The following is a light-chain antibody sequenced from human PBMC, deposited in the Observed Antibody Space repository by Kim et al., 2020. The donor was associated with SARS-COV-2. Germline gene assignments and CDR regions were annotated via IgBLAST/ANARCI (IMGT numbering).Light chain of an antibody. V-gene: IGKV3-15*01. CDR1: QSVNRN. Sequence: EIVMTQSPATLSVSPGERATLSCRASQSVNRNLAWYQQKLGQAPRLLIYGASTTATGVPARFSGSGSGTEFTLTISSLQSEDFAVYYCQQYNNWPLTFGGGTKVDIK. CDR3: QQYNNWPLT. J-gene: IGKJ4*01. CDR2: GAS.